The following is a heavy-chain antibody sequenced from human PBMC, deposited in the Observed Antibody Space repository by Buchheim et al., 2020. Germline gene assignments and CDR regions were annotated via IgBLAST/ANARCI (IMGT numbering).Heavy chain of an antibody. V-gene: IGHV1-2*04. CDR2: INPNSGGT. CDR3: ARAYPEGSGSYSPLFYYYYGMDV. D-gene: IGHD3-10*01. CDR1: GYTFTGYY. J-gene: IGHJ6*02. Sequence: QVQLVQSGAEVKKPGASVKVSCKASGYTFTGYYMHWVRQAPGQGLEWMGWINPNSGGTNYAQKFQGWVTMTRDTSIRTAYMELSRLRSDDTAVYYCARAYPEGSGSYSPLFYYYYGMDVWGQGTT.